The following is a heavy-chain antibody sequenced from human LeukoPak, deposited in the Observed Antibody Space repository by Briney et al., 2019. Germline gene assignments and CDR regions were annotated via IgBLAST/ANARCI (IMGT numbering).Heavy chain of an antibody. D-gene: IGHD5-12*01. J-gene: IGHJ4*02. CDR3: AKDDAWLRYAC. CDR1: GFTFSTYG. V-gene: IGHV3-23*01. Sequence: GGSLRLSCAASGFTFSTYGMNWVRQAPGKGLEWVSGISPSGGITYYADSVKGRFTVSRDNFKNTLYLQMNSLRTEDTAVYFCAKDDAWLRYACWGPGTLVTVSS. CDR2: ISPSGGIT.